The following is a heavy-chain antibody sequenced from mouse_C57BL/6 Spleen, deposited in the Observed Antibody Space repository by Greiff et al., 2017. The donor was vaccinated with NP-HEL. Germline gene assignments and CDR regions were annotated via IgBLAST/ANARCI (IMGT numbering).Heavy chain of an antibody. Sequence: QVQLQQPGAELVMPGASVKLSCKASGYTFTSYWMHWVKQRPGQGLEWIGEIDPSDSYTNYNQKFKGKSTLTVDKSSSTAYMQLSSLTSEDSAVYYCARCYYYGSSCYYFDYWGQGTTLTVSS. CDR3: ARCYYYGSSCYYFDY. CDR1: GYTFTSYW. D-gene: IGHD1-1*01. J-gene: IGHJ2*01. CDR2: IDPSDSYT. V-gene: IGHV1-69*01.